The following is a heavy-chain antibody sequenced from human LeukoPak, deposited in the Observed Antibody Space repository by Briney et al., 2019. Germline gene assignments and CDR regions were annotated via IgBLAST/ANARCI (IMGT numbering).Heavy chain of an antibody. V-gene: IGHV3-9*01. CDR1: GFTFDDYA. CDR2: ISWNSGSI. Sequence: GGSLRLSCAGSGFTFDDYAMHWVRQAPGKGLEWVSGISWNSGSIGYADSVKGRFTISRDNAKNSLYLQMNSLRAEDTALYYCAKDMNEAVAGTVSYGMDVWGQGTTVTVSS. J-gene: IGHJ6*02. D-gene: IGHD6-19*01. CDR3: AKDMNEAVAGTVSYGMDV.